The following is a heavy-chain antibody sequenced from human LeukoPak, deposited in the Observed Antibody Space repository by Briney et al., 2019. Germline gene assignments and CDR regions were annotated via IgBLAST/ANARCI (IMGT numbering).Heavy chain of an antibody. CDR1: GFTFRKHG. V-gene: IGHV3-23*01. Sequence: GGTLRLSCAASGFTFRKHGMNWVRQAPGKGLEWVSGISPSGDITYYADSVKGRFTISRDNSKNTLYLEVISLTAEDTAVYYCAKDDAWIRFGEWSQGTLVTVSS. CDR3: AKDDAWIRFGE. CDR2: ISPSGDIT. J-gene: IGHJ4*02. D-gene: IGHD3-10*01.